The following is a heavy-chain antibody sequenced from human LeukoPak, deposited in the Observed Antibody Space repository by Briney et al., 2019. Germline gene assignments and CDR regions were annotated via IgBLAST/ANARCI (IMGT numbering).Heavy chain of an antibody. CDR3: AMGITIFGVVIIPVFDY. CDR2: IIPIFGIA. J-gene: IGHJ4*02. D-gene: IGHD3-3*01. V-gene: IGHV1-69*13. CDR1: GGTFSSYA. Sequence: SVKVSCKASGGTFSSYAISWVRQAPGQGLEWMGGIIPIFGIANYAQKFQGRVTITADESTSTAYMELSSLRSEDTAVYYCAMGITIFGVVIIPVFDYWGQGTLVTVSS.